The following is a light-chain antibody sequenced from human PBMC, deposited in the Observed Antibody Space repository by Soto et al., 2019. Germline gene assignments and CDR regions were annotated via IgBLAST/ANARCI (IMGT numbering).Light chain of an antibody. CDR2: KAS. V-gene: IGKV1-5*03. J-gene: IGKJ2*01. CDR3: QQLNSYPYT. CDR1: QSISSW. Sequence: DIHMTQSPSNLYTSVGSTFTLTCRASQSISSWLAWYQQKPGKAPKLLIYKASSLESGAPSRFSGSGSGTEFTITISSLQPEDFATYYCQQLNSYPYTVGPGTQVEIK.